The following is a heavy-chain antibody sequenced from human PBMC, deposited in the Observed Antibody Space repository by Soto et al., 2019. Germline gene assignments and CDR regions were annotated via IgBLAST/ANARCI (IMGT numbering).Heavy chain of an antibody. CDR2: ISGTGNTI. D-gene: IGHD3-10*01. CDR1: GFTFHHYY. Sequence: QVQLVESGGGLARPGGSLRLSCAASGFTFHHYYMSWIRQAPGKGLEWVSYISGTGNTIYNADSVKGRFTISRDNAEDSLFLQMDGLRADDTAVYYCVRSQGGLLSDPFDHWGQGTLVTVSS. CDR3: VRSQGGLLSDPFDH. J-gene: IGHJ4*02. V-gene: IGHV3-11*01.